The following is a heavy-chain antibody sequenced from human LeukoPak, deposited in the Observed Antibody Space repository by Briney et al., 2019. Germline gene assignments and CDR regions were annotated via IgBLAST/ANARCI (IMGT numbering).Heavy chain of an antibody. Sequence: SGPTLVNPTQTLTLTCTFSGFSLSTRGVGVGWIRQPPGKALEWLSLIYWDDYKRYSPSLKSRLTITKDTSKNQVVLTMTNMDPVDTATYYCARRDYYGDYVTLDYWGQGTLVTVSS. CDR3: ARRDYYGDYVTLDY. V-gene: IGHV2-5*02. D-gene: IGHD4-17*01. CDR2: IYWDDYK. CDR1: GFSLSTRGVG. J-gene: IGHJ4*02.